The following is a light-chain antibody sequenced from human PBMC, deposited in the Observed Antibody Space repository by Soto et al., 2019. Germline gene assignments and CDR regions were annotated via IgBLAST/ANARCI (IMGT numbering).Light chain of an antibody. CDR2: GAS. Sequence: EIVMTQSPATLSVSPGERATLSCRASQSVSSNLAWYQQKPGQAPRLLIYGASTRGTGISARFSGSGSGTEFTLTISSLQSEDFAVYYCQQYNNWPLTFGGGTKVEIK. CDR3: QQYNNWPLT. J-gene: IGKJ4*01. V-gene: IGKV3-15*01. CDR1: QSVSSN.